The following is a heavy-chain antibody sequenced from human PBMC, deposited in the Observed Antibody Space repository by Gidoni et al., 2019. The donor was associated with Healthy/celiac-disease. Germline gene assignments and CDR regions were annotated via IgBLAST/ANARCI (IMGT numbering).Heavy chain of an antibody. CDR1: GGTFSSYA. D-gene: IGHD2-2*01. CDR3: ARADIVVVPAAAHTRYYYYGMDV. V-gene: IGHV1-69*01. Sequence: QVQLVQSGAEVKKPGSSVKVSCKASGGTFSSYAIRRVRQAPGQGLEWMGGIIPIFGTANYAQKFQGRVTITADESTSTAYMELSSLRSEDTAVYYCARADIVVVPAAAHTRYYYYGMDVWGQGTTVTVSS. CDR2: IIPIFGTA. J-gene: IGHJ6*02.